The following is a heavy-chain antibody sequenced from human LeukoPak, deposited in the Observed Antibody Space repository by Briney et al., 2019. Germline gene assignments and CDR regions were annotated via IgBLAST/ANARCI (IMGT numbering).Heavy chain of an antibody. CDR1: GFSFSSFW. CDR3: ARVVGYYYYYMDV. J-gene: IGHJ6*03. CDR2: IKEDGSEK. V-gene: IGHV3-7*03. Sequence: GGSLRLSCAASGFSFSSFWMSWVRQAPGKGPEWVANIKEDGSEKNYVDPVKGRFTISRDNAKNSLYLQMNSLRAEDTAVYYCARVVGYYYYYMDVWGKGTTVTVSS. D-gene: IGHD3-10*01.